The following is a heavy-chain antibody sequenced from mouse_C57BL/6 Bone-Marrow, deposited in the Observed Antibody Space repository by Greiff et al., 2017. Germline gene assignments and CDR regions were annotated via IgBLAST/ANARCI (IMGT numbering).Heavy chain of an antibody. D-gene: IGHD3-1*01. J-gene: IGHJ1*03. Sequence: DVMLVESGGGLVKPGGSLKLSCAASGFTFSSYAMFWVRQTPEKRLEWVATISDGGSYTYYPDNVKGRFTISRDNAKNNLYLQMSHLKSEDTAMYYCARDRDYWYFDVWGTGTTVTVSS. CDR1: GFTFSSYA. CDR3: ARDRDYWYFDV. CDR2: ISDGGSYT. V-gene: IGHV5-4*01.